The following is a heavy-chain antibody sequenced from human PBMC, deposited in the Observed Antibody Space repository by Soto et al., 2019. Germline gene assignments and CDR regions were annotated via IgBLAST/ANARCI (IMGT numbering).Heavy chain of an antibody. V-gene: IGHV3-21*01. D-gene: IGHD3-10*01. CDR1: GFTFSSYS. Sequence: EVQLVESGGGLVKPGGSLRLSCAASGFTFSSYSMNWVRQAPGKGLEWVSSISSSSSYIYYADSVKGRFTISRDNAKNSLYLQMNSLSAEDTAVYYCSTQGKYYYYGMDVWGQGTTITVSS. CDR3: STQGKYYYYGMDV. CDR2: ISSSSSYI. J-gene: IGHJ6*02.